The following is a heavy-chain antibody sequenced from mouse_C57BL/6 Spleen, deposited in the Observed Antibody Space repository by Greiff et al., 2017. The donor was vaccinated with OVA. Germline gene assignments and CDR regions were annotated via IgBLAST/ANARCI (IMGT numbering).Heavy chain of an antibody. CDR3: ASSYYGSSYERFAY. Sequence: LVESGPELVKPGASVKISCKASGYSFTDYNMNWVKQSNGKSLEWIGVINPNYGTTSYNQKFKGKATLTVDQSSSTAYMQLNSLTSEDSAVYYCASSYYGSSYERFAYWGQGTLVTVSA. D-gene: IGHD1-1*01. CDR2: INPNYGTT. J-gene: IGHJ3*01. V-gene: IGHV1-39*01. CDR1: GYSFTDYN.